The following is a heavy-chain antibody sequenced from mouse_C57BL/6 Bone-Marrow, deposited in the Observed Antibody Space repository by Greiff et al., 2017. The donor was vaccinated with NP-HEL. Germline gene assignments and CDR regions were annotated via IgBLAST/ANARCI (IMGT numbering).Heavy chain of an antibody. CDR1: GYTFTSYW. CDR2: IDPSDSYT. D-gene: IGHD2-3*01. J-gene: IGHJ3*01. V-gene: IGHV1-50*01. Sequence: QVQLQQPGAELVKPGASVKLSCKASGYTFTSYWMQWVKQRPGQGLEWIGEIDPSDSYTNYNQKFKGKATLTVDTSSSTAYMQLSSLTSEDSAVYYCAREGVIYDGYYVGFAYWGQGTLVTVSA. CDR3: AREGVIYDGYYVGFAY.